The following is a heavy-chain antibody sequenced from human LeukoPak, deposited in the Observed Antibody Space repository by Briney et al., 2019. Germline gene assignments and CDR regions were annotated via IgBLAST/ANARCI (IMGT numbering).Heavy chain of an antibody. CDR1: GGSITNHF. V-gene: IGHV4-59*11. CDR3: ARKSVAGTLFDY. Sequence: SETLSLTCTVSGGSITNHFWSWIRQPPGKGLEWIGYINYIGSTNYNPSLKSRVTISVDTSKNQFSLKLTSATAADTAVYYCARKSVAGTLFDYWGQGTLVTVSS. J-gene: IGHJ4*02. D-gene: IGHD6-19*01. CDR2: INYIGST.